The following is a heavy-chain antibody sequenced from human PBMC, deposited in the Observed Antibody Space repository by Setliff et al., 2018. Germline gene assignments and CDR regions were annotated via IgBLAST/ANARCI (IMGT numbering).Heavy chain of an antibody. D-gene: IGHD3-16*01. CDR1: GGSMIGGHYY. CDR2: ISRSGAT. J-gene: IGHJ3*01. V-gene: IGHV4-31*01. Sequence: SETLSLTCTVSGGSMIGGHYYWTWIRQLPGKGLEWIGYISRSGATSYNWSLKRHIAISLDTSKNQFSLNLSSVSAADTATYYCASWGSAIGFDLWGQGKLVTVSS. CDR3: ASWGSAIGFDL.